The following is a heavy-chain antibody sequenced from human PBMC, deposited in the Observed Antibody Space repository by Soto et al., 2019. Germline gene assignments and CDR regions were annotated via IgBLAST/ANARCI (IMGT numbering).Heavy chain of an antibody. CDR2: IYYSGST. CDR1: GGSISSGGYY. Sequence: QVQLQESGPGLVKPSQTLSLTCTVSGGSISSGGYYWSWIRQHPGKGLEWIGYIYYSGSTYYNPSLMSCVTISVDTPKNQFSMKLSSVTAADTAVYYCARSKSSIAAPAFDYWGQATLVTVSS. D-gene: IGHD6-6*01. V-gene: IGHV4-31*03. CDR3: ARSKSSIAAPAFDY. J-gene: IGHJ4*02.